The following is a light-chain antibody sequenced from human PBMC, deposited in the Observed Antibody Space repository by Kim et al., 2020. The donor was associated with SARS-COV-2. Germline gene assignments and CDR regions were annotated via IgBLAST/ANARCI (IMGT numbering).Light chain of an antibody. CDR2: KKD. Sequence: ALGQTVRITCQGDSLKTFYTSWYQQKSGQAPKLVIYKKDNRPSGIPDRFSLSRSQDTASLTITGAQAEDEADYYCCSRDTTGNRVIFGGGTQLTVL. CDR3: CSRDTTGNRVI. V-gene: IGLV3-19*01. J-gene: IGLJ2*01. CDR1: SLKTFY.